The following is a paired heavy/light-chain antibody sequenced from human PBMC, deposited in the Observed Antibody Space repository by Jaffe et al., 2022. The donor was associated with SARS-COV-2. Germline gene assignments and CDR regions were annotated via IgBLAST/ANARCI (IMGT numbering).Light chain of an antibody. Sequence: QSALTQPASVSGSPGQSITISCTGTSSDIGAFNYVSWYQQHPDKAPELMIFDVTNRPSGVSNRFSGSKSGNTASLTISGLQAEDEADYYCASYTTSITYVFGSGTRVTVL. CDR2: DVT. V-gene: IGLV2-14*03. CDR1: SSDIGAFNY. J-gene: IGLJ1*01. CDR3: ASYTTSITYV.
Heavy chain of an antibody. CDR1: GFTFSNYA. D-gene: IGHD2-21*02. V-gene: IGHV3-23*01. J-gene: IGHJ4*02. Sequence: EVQLLESGGGLVQPGDSLRLSCEASGFTFSNYAMTWVRQAPGKGLEWVSGISASGTTTAYAESVKGRFAISRDNSKNTLYLQMNSLRVEDTAIYYCAKRLQVSGPYFDYWGLGTLVTVSS. CDR2: ISASGTTT. CDR3: AKRLQVSGPYFDY.